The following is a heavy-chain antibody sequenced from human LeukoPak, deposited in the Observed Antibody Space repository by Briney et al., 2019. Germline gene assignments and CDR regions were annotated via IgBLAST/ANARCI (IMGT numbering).Heavy chain of an antibody. D-gene: IGHD3-10*01. CDR2: IKEDGSEK. Sequence: PGGSLRLSCAASGFTFSSYGMSWVRQAPGKGLEWVANIKEDGSEKYYVDSVKGRFTISRDNAKSSLYLQMNSLRAEDTAVYYCARERGDPMGRGVIIKHKYYYYMDVWGKGTTVTVSS. CDR3: ARERGDPMGRGVIIKHKYYYYMDV. V-gene: IGHV3-7*01. CDR1: GFTFSSYG. J-gene: IGHJ6*03.